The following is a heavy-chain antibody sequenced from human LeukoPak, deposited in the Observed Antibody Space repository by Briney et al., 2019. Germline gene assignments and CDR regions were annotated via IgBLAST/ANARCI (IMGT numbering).Heavy chain of an antibody. J-gene: IGHJ4*02. Sequence: SETLSLTCTVAGGSISSSGHYWGWIRQPPGKGLEWIASLHYSGSTYHNPSLKSRITISADTSKNQFSLKLSSVAAADTAVYYCARHRDGYNRPFDYWGQGTLVIVSS. CDR2: LHYSGST. CDR3: ARHRDGYNRPFDY. V-gene: IGHV4-39*01. CDR1: GGSISSSGHY. D-gene: IGHD5-24*01.